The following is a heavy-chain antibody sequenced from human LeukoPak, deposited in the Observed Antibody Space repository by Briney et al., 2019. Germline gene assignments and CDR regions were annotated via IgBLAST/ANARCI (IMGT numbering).Heavy chain of an antibody. CDR1: GYTFTSYA. CDR2: INTNTGNP. Sequence: ASVKVSCKASGYTFTSYAMNWVRQAPGQGLEWMGWINTNTGNPTYAQGFTGRFVFSLDTSVSTAYLQISSLKAEDTAVYYCARRYCSSTTCYYFDYWGQGTLVTVSS. CDR3: ARRYCSSTTCYYFDY. J-gene: IGHJ4*02. V-gene: IGHV7-4-1*02. D-gene: IGHD2-2*01.